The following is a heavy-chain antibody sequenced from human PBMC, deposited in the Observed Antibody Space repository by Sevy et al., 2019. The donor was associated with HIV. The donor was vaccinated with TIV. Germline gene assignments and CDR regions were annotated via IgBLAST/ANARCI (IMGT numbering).Heavy chain of an antibody. D-gene: IGHD7-27*01. V-gene: IGHV1-69*13. CDR2: IIPIFGTP. CDR1: GDTFSTYG. J-gene: IGHJ3*02. Sequence: ASVKVSCKASGDTFSTYGLSWVRQAHGQGLEWMGGIIPIFGTPNYAQKFQGRVTITADESASTAYMELSSLRSEDTALYYCAREGGVATTGDHDAFDIWGHGTLVTVSS. CDR3: AREGGVATTGDHDAFDI.